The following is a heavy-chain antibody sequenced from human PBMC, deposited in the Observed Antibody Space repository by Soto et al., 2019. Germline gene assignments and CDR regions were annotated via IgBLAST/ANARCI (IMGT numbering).Heavy chain of an antibody. V-gene: IGHV3-30*18. CDR3: AKDVLEYGGNSADGFDY. J-gene: IGHJ4*02. Sequence: GGSLRLSWAASGFTFSSYGMHWVRQAPGKGLEWVAVISYDGSNKYYADSVKGRFTISRDNSKNTLYLQMNSLRAEDTAVYYCAKDVLEYGGNSADGFDYWGQGTLVSV. D-gene: IGHD2-8*02. CDR1: GFTFSSYG. CDR2: ISYDGSNK.